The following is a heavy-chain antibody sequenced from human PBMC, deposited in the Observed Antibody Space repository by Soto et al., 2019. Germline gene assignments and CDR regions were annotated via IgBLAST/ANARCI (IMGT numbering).Heavy chain of an antibody. CDR1: GGSFSGFY. D-gene: IGHD2-21*02. J-gene: IGHJ6*02. CDR3: ARADRTLVTSYGLDV. Sequence: PSETLSLTCDVSGGSFSGFYWTWIRQPPGEGLEWIGEINHSGTINFNPSLRSRLTISLDSSKKHFSLKLTSLTAADAAVYYCARADRTLVTSYGLDVWGQGTTVTVSS. V-gene: IGHV4-34*01. CDR2: INHSGTI.